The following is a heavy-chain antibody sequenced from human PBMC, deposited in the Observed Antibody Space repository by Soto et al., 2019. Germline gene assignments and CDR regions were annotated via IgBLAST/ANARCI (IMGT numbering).Heavy chain of an antibody. V-gene: IGHV4-39*01. D-gene: IGHD1-26*01. CDR1: GDSISSSSDY. Sequence: QLQLQESGPGLVKPSETLSLTCTVSGDSISSSSDYWGWIRQSPEKGLEWIGSFYYSGSTYYNPSLKSRVTISADTSKNQFSLKLSSVTAADTAVYYCARRKNSGSYSGGYWGQGTLVTVSS. J-gene: IGHJ4*02. CDR3: ARRKNSGSYSGGY. CDR2: FYYSGST.